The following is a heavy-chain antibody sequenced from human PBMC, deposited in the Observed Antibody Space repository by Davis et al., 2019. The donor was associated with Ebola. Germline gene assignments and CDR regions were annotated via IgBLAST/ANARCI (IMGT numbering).Heavy chain of an antibody. CDR2: INHSGST. D-gene: IGHD6-25*01. CDR3: ARHLRGYDAFDI. V-gene: IGHV4-34*01. CDR1: GGSFSGYY. Sequence: MPSETLSLTCAVYGGSFSGYYWSWIRQPPGTGLEWIGEINHSGSTYYNPSLKSRVTISVDTSKNQFSLKLSSVTAADTAVYYCARHLRGYDAFDIWGQGTMVTVSS. J-gene: IGHJ3*02.